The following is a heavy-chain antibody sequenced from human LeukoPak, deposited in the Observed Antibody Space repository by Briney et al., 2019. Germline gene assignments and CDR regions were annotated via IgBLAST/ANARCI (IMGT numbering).Heavy chain of an antibody. CDR3: ARIRPADMDAFDY. CDR2: MNPNSGNT. D-gene: IGHD2-2*01. J-gene: IGHJ4*02. V-gene: IGHV1-8*01. CDR1: GYTFTSYD. Sequence: ASVKVSCKASGYTFTSYDINWVRQATGQGLEWMGWMNPNSGNTGYAQKFQGRVTMTRNTSISTAYMELSSLRSEDTAVYYCARIRPADMDAFDYWGQGTLVTVSS.